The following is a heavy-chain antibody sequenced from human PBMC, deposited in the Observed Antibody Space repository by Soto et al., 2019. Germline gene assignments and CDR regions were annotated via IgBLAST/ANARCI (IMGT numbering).Heavy chain of an antibody. V-gene: IGHV3-30*18. CDR2: VFFDGNYK. CDR3: TKGGTVPFDY. J-gene: IGHJ4*02. D-gene: IGHD3-16*01. CDR1: GVTFSRYA. Sequence: QVQFMQSGGGVVQPGKSLRLSCATSGVTFSRYAMHWVRQAPGERLEWVAVVFFDGNYKNYGDSVKGRFTVPRDNSKNTTSLHMNGLRPEDTGVYYCTKGGTVPFDYWGQGSLVIVSS.